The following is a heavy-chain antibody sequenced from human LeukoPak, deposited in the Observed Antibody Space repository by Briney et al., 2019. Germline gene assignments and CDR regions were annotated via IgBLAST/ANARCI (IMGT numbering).Heavy chain of an antibody. V-gene: IGHV4-59*08. J-gene: IGHJ6*02. CDR3: AGLTPSGYYYYGTDV. CDR2: IYYSGST. Sequence: SETLSLTCTVSGGSISSYYWSWIRQPPGKGLEWIGYIYYSGSTNYNPSLKSRVTISVDTSKNQFSLKLSSVTAADTAVYYCAGLTPSGYYYYGTDVWGQGTTVTVSS. D-gene: IGHD2-15*01. CDR1: GGSISSYY.